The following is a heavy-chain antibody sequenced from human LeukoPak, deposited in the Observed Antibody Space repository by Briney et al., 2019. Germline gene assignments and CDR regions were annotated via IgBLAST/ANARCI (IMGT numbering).Heavy chain of an antibody. J-gene: IGHJ4*02. Sequence: GGSLRLSCAASGFTFSDYYMSWIRQAPGKGLEWVSYISSSGSTIYYADSVKGRFTISRDNAKNLLYLQMNSLRAEDTAVYYCARDGGDTAMGTLPFDYWGQGTLVTVSS. CDR3: ARDGGDTAMGTLPFDY. D-gene: IGHD5-18*01. CDR2: ISSSGSTI. CDR1: GFTFSDYY. V-gene: IGHV3-11*01.